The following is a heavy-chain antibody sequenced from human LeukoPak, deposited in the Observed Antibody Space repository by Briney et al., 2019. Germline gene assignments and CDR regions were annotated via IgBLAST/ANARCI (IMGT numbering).Heavy chain of an antibody. CDR2: MSSSGTYT. Sequence: GGSLRLSYAASGFTFGNYWMHWVRQAPGKGLEWVSYMSSSGTYTHSADSVKGRFTISRDNAKNSLYLQMNTLRAEDTAVYYSARGGCSGTSCYEIGYWGQGTLVTVSS. CDR3: ARGGCSGTSCYEIGY. V-gene: IGHV3-11*05. CDR1: GFTFGNYW. J-gene: IGHJ4*02. D-gene: IGHD2-15*01.